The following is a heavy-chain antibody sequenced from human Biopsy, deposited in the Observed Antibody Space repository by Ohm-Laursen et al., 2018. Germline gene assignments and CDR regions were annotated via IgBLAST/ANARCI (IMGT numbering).Heavy chain of an antibody. Sequence: SETLSLTCTVSGGSISSNWWSWIRQTPGKGLEWTGYVYYSGTTTYNPSLRSRVTISVDTSMNQISLRLQSVTAADTAIYYCARGMRSSGWPYFDSWGQGTLVTVSS. D-gene: IGHD6-19*01. CDR3: ARGMRSSGWPYFDS. V-gene: IGHV4-59*01. CDR2: VYYSGTT. CDR1: GGSISSNW. J-gene: IGHJ4*02.